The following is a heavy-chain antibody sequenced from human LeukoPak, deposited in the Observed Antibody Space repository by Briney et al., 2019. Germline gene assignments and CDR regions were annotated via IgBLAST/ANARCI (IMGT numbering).Heavy chain of an antibody. CDR2: ISGSGVST. V-gene: IGHV3-23*01. CDR1: GFTFSSCA. Sequence: QPGGSLRLSSAAAGFTFSSCAMSWVRQAPGKGLELVSGISGSGVSTYYADCVKGRFTISRDNSKNTLYLQMSSLRAEDTAVYYCAKIPQTTSVGYFDYWGQGNLVTVSS. CDR3: AKIPQTTSVGYFDY. J-gene: IGHJ4*02. D-gene: IGHD4-17*01.